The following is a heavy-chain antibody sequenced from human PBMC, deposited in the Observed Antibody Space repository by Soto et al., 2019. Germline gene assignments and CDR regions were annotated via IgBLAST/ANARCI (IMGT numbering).Heavy chain of an antibody. CDR2: IRYDGSNK. J-gene: IGHJ6*02. CDR3: AREVLVRGIKYHGMDV. D-gene: IGHD3-10*01. V-gene: IGHV3-33*01. CDR1: GFTFSSYG. Sequence: QVQLVESGGGVVQPGRSLSLSCAASGFTFSSYGIHWVRQAPGKGLEWVAVIRYDGSNKYYADSVKGRFTISRDNSKNTLYLQMNSLRAEDTAVYYCAREVLVRGIKYHGMDVWGQGTTVTVSS.